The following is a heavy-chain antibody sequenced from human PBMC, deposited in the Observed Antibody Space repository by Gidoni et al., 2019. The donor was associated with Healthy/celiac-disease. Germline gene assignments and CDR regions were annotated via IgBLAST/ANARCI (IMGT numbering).Heavy chain of an antibody. CDR2: INHSGST. CDR3: ARVGPNPCGGDCYSLGWFDP. V-gene: IGHV4-34*01. J-gene: IGHJ5*02. Sequence: QVQLQQWGAGLLKPSETLSLTCAVHGGSFSGYYSSWSRQPPGKGLEWIGEINHSGSTNYNPSLKSRVTISVDTSKNQFSLKLSSVTAADTAVYYCARVGPNPCGGDCYSLGWFDPWGQGTLVTVSS. CDR1: GGSFSGYY. D-gene: IGHD2-21*02.